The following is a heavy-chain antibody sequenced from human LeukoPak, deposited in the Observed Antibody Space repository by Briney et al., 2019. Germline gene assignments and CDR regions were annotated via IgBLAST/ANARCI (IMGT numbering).Heavy chain of an antibody. CDR1: GYTFTSYD. CDR3: ARGCSSTSCYSNMDV. Sequence: ASVKVSCKASGYTFTSYDINWVRQATGQGLEWMGWMNPNSGNTGHAQKFQGRVTMTRNTSISTAYMELSSLRSEDTAVYYCARGCSSTSCYSNMDVWGRGTTVTVSS. D-gene: IGHD2-2*01. J-gene: IGHJ6*03. V-gene: IGHV1-8*01. CDR2: MNPNSGNT.